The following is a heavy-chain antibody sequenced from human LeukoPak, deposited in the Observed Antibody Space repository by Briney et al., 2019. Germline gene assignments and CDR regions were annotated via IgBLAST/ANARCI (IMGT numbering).Heavy chain of an antibody. CDR3: ARGGYVGATVGLFDY. J-gene: IGHJ4*02. Sequence: ASVKVSCKASEYTFTDYYIHWVRQAPGQGLEWMGWISAYNGNTNYAQKLQGRVTMTTDTSTSTAYMELRSLRSDDTAVYYCARGGYVGATVGLFDYWGQGTLVTVSS. D-gene: IGHD1-26*01. CDR2: ISAYNGNT. V-gene: IGHV1-18*04. CDR1: EYTFTDYY.